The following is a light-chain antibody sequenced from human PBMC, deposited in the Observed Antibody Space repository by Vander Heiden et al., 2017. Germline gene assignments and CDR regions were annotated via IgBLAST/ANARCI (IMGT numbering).Light chain of an antibody. Sequence: SPSTLSAAQGDRATCTCRPSESSSNDLDWYQQKPGHAPRLFIYAASARGTKVPSRFSGSGSGTDFTLTISSLQSEDFALYYCQQNKNWPLTFGRGAKVEIK. CDR2: AAS. V-gene: IGKV3-15*01. CDR1: ESSSND. CDR3: QQNKNWPLT. J-gene: IGKJ4*01.